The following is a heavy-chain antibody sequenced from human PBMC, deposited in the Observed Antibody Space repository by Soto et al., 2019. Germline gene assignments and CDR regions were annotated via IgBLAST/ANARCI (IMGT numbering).Heavy chain of an antibody. CDR3: ATLWGQD. CDR1: GGSISSSSYY. D-gene: IGHD3-10*01. J-gene: IGHJ4*02. Sequence: QLQLQESGPGLVKPSETLSLTCTVSGGSISSSSYYWGWIRQPPGKGLEWIGRIYYSGSTYYNPSRKRRVTISVDTSKNQFSLKLSSVTAADPAVYYCATLWGQDWGQGTLVTVSS. V-gene: IGHV4-39*01. CDR2: IYYSGST.